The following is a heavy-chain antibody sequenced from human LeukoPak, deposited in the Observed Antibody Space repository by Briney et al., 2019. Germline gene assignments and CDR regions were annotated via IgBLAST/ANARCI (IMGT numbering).Heavy chain of an antibody. V-gene: IGHV3-23*01. CDR1: GFTFSNYA. J-gene: IGHJ4*02. CDR2: ISGSGGST. CDR3: AKDLSPMTTVTTWFDY. D-gene: IGHD4-17*01. Sequence: GGSLRLSCAASGFTFSNYAMSWVRQAPGKGLEWVSGISGSGGSTYYADSVKGRFTISRDNSKNTLYLQMNSLRAEDTAVYNCAKDLSPMTTVTTWFDYWGQGTLVTVSS.